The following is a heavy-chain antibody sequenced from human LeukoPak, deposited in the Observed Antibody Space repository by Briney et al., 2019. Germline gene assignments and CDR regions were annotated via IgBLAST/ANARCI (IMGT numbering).Heavy chain of an antibody. CDR1: GFTFSSYA. Sequence: GGSLRLSCAASGFTFSSYAMHWVRQAPGKGLGWVAVISYDGSNKYYADSVKGRFTISRDNSKNTLYLQMNSLRAEDTAVYYCANSGSCSSTSCYAVDYWGQGTLVTVSS. CDR2: ISYDGSNK. V-gene: IGHV3-30-3*01. D-gene: IGHD2-2*01. CDR3: ANSGSCSSTSCYAVDY. J-gene: IGHJ4*02.